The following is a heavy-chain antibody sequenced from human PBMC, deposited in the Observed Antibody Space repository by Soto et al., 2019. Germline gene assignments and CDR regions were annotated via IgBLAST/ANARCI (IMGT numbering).Heavy chain of an antibody. CDR3: ARGEYSYGFDFDY. D-gene: IGHD5-18*01. CDR2: IWYDGSNK. CDR1: GFTFSSYG. J-gene: IGHJ4*02. V-gene: IGHV3-33*01. Sequence: PGGALRLSCAASGFTFSSYGMHWVRQAPGKGLEWVAVIWYDGSNKYYADSVKGRFTISRDNSKNTLYLQMNSLRAEDTAVYYCARGEYSYGFDFDYWGQGTLVTVSS.